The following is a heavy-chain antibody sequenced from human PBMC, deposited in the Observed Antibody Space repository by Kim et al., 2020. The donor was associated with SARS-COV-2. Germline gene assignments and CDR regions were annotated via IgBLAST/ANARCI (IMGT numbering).Heavy chain of an antibody. Sequence: GGSLRLSCAASGFTFSSYAMSWVRQAPGKGLEWVSAISGSGGSTYYADSVKGRFTISRDNSKNTLYLQMNSLRAEDTAVYYCAKVKLHVGMVQGVFDAFDIWGQGTMVTVSS. CDR2: ISGSGGST. CDR3: AKVKLHVGMVQGVFDAFDI. D-gene: IGHD3-10*01. V-gene: IGHV3-23*01. CDR1: GFTFSSYA. J-gene: IGHJ3*02.